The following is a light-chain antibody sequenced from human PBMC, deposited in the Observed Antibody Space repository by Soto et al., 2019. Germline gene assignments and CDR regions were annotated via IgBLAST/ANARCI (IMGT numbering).Light chain of an antibody. V-gene: IGKV3-20*01. CDR2: GAS. CDR1: QSVGSSQ. J-gene: IGKJ1*01. CDR3: QQYPSSPRT. Sequence: EIVLTQSPGTLSLSPGERATLSCRASQSVGSSQLAWHQQKPGQAPRLLIYGASSRATGIPDRFSGSGSGTNFTLTISRLEPEDFAVYYCQQYPSSPRTFGQGTKVDIK.